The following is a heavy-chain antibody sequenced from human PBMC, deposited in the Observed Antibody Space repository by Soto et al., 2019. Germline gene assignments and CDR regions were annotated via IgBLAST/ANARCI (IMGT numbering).Heavy chain of an antibody. Sequence: QVQLVQSGAEVKKPGSSVKVSCKASGGTFSSYAISWVRQAPGQGLEWMGGIIPIFGTANYAQKFQGRVTITADVSTSTAYRELSSLRSEDTAVYYCAGFLHGYSPVFNYWGEGTQVSFSS. CDR1: GGTFSSYA. D-gene: IGHD5-18*01. V-gene: IGHV1-69*12. J-gene: IGHJ4*02. CDR3: AGFLHGYSPVFNY. CDR2: IIPIFGTA.